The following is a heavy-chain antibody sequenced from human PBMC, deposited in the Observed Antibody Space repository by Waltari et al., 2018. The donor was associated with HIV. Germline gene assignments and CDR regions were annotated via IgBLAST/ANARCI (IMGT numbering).Heavy chain of an antibody. CDR1: GGSISSSSYY. D-gene: IGHD3-10*02. CDR3: ARHVRSSIWFDY. V-gene: IGHV4-39*01. J-gene: IGHJ5*01. CDR2: IYYSGST. Sequence: QLHLQESGPGLVKPSETLSLTCAVSGGSISSSSYYLGCSSQPPWKGLEWIGSIYYSGSTYYNPSLKSRVTISVDTSKNQFSLKLSSVTAADTAVYYCARHVRSSIWFDYWGQGTLVTVSS.